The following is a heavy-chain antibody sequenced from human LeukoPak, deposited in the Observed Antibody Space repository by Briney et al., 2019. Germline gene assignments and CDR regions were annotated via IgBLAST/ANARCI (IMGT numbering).Heavy chain of an antibody. Sequence: ASVKVSYKASGYTFTGYYMHWVRQAPGQGLEWMGWINPNSGGTNYAQKFQGWVTMTRDTSISTAYMELSRLRSDDTAVYYCARDSGSGWYSLYYMDVWGKGTTVTVPS. CDR1: GYTFTGYY. CDR3: ARDSGSGWYSLYYMDV. V-gene: IGHV1-2*04. D-gene: IGHD6-19*01. J-gene: IGHJ6*03. CDR2: INPNSGGT.